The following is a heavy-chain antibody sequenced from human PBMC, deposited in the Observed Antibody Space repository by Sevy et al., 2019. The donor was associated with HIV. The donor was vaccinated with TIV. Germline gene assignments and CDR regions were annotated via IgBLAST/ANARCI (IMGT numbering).Heavy chain of an antibody. V-gene: IGHV1-2*02. Sequence: ASVKVSCKASGYTFTGYSMHWVRQAPGQGLEWMGWINPNSGGTNYAQKFQCRVTMTRGTSISTAYMELSMLRSDDTAVYYCARVWNSDYYDSSGPNWFDSWGQGTLVTVSS. CDR2: INPNSGGT. J-gene: IGHJ5*01. CDR1: GYTFTGYS. D-gene: IGHD3-22*01. CDR3: ARVWNSDYYDSSGPNWFDS.